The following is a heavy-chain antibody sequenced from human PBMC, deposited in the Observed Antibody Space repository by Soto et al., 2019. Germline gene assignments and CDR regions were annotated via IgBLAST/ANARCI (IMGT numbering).Heavy chain of an antibody. CDR1: GGTFSSYA. CDR2: IIPIFGTA. CDR3: ARDRGPSSGYYPYWFDP. D-gene: IGHD3-22*01. Sequence: QVQLVQSGAEVKKPGSSVKVSCKASGGTFSSYAITWVRQAPGQGLEWMGGIIPIFGTANYAQKFQGRVTITAXVSXRXAYLEVSSLRSEDTALYYCARDRGPSSGYYPYWFDPWGQGTLVTVSS. J-gene: IGHJ5*02. V-gene: IGHV1-69*12.